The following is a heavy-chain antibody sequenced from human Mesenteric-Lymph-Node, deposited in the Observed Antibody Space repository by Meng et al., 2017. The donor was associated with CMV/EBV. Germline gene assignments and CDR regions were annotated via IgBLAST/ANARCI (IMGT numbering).Heavy chain of an antibody. CDR3: ARDTGPNTLDY. J-gene: IGHJ4*02. D-gene: IGHD2-8*01. CDR1: GITFSNYW. CDR2: IRQDGSDK. V-gene: IGHV3-7*01. Sequence: GGSLRLSCAASGITFSNYWMSWVRQAPGKGLEWVANIRQDGSDKYYVDSVKGRFTVSRDNAKNSLYLQMNSLRAEDTAVYYCARDTGPNTLDYWGQGTLVTVSS.